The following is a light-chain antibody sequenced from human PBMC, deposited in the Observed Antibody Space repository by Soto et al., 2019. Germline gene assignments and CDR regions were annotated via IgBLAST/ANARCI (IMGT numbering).Light chain of an antibody. V-gene: IGKV4-1*01. CDR3: QQYYSTPFT. CDR2: WAS. CDR1: QSVLYSSNNKNY. Sequence: DIVMTQSPDSLAVSLGERATIKCKSSQSVLYSSNNKNYLAWYQQKPGQPPKLLIYWASTRESGVPDRFSGSGSGTDFTLTISCLQAEDVAVYYCQQYYSTPFTFGPGTKVDLK. J-gene: IGKJ3*01.